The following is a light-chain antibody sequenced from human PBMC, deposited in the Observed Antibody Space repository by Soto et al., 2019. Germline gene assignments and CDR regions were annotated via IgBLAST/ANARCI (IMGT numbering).Light chain of an antibody. J-gene: IGKJ4*01. Sequence: DIKITQSPFSLSASVGDRVTIPCRASQGINNYLAWYPQKPGKVPRILIYAASTLQSGVPSRVSGRGAGTDCTRPISSLQPEDVETDYCQKYNRAVDTFGGGTKVDIK. CDR3: QKYNRAVDT. CDR2: AAS. V-gene: IGKV1-27*01. CDR1: QGINNY.